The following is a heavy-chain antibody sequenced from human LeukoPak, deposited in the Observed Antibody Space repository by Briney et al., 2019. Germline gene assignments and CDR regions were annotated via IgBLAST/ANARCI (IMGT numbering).Heavy chain of an antibody. J-gene: IGHJ6*03. CDR1: GLTFSSYS. V-gene: IGHV3-21*01. CDR2: ISSSSSYI. Sequence: GGSLRLSCAASGLTFSSYSMNWVRQAPGKGLEWVSSISSSSSYIYYADSVKGRFTISRDNAKNSLYLQMNSLKAEDTAVYYCARGGLSAYYMDVWGKGTTVTISS. CDR3: ARGGLSAYYMDV. D-gene: IGHD5-12*01.